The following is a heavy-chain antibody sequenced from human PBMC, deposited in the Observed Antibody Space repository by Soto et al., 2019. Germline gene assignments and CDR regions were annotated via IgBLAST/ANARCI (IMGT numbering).Heavy chain of an antibody. V-gene: IGHV3-23*01. D-gene: IGHD6-6*01. CDR2: ISDGGDLT. CDR1: GFAFSSHP. Sequence: GGSLRLSCAASGFAFSSHPMSWVRHAPERGLEWVSGISDGGDLTYNADSVKGRFTISRDNSKNILFLQMNSLRAEDTALYYCARRAFGSSRSFDLWGQGTMVTVSS. J-gene: IGHJ3*01. CDR3: ARRAFGSSRSFDL.